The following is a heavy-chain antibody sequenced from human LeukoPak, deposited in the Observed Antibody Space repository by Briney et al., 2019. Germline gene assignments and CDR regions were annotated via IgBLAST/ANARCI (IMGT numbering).Heavy chain of an antibody. CDR3: AKDYYDSSGYYLFDY. D-gene: IGHD3-22*01. J-gene: IGHJ4*02. V-gene: IGHV3-23*01. CDR1: GFTFSSYA. Sequence: GGSLRLSCAASGFTFSSYAMSWVRQAPGKGLEWVSAISGSGGSTYYADSVKGRFTISRDNSKNTLYLQMNSLRAEDTAVYYCAKDYYDSSGYYLFDYWGQGTLVTVSS. CDR2: ISGSGGST.